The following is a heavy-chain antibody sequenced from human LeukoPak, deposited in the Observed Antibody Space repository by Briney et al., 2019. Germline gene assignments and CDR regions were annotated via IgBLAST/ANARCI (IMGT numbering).Heavy chain of an antibody. CDR2: ISSSSSYI. CDR3: ARGLLRFLEWLLPTQADY. CDR1: GFTVSNNY. J-gene: IGHJ4*02. Sequence: GGSLRLSCAASGFTVSNNYMSWVRQAPEKGLEWVSSISSSSSYIYYADSVKGRFTISRDNAKNSLYLQMNSLRAEDTAVYYCARGLLRFLEWLLPTQADYWGQGTLVTVSS. V-gene: IGHV3-21*01. D-gene: IGHD3-3*01.